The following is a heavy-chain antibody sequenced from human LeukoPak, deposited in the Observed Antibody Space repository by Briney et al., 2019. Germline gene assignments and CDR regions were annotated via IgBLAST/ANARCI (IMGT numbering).Heavy chain of an antibody. D-gene: IGHD6-19*01. J-gene: IGHJ4*02. CDR3: ARDGVEQWLVNLFDY. V-gene: IGHV3-48*04. Sequence: GGSLRLSCAASGFTFSSYSMNWVRQAPGKGLEWVSYISSSSSTIYYADSVKGRFTISRDNAKNSLYLQMNSLRAEDTAVYYCARDGVEQWLVNLFDYWGQGTLVTVSS. CDR2: ISSSSSTI. CDR1: GFTFSSYS.